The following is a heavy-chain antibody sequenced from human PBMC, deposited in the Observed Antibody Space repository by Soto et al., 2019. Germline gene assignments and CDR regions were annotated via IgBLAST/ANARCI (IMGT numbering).Heavy chain of an antibody. CDR1: GFTFSSYW. D-gene: IGHD6-13*01. J-gene: IGHJ4*02. CDR3: ARVGSSSWSLNVD. V-gene: IGHV3-7*01. CDR2: IKQDGSEK. Sequence: GGSLRLSCAASGFTFSSYWMSWVRQAPGKGLEWVANIKQDGSEKYYVDSVKGRFTISRDNAKNSLYLQMNSLRAEDTAVYYCARVGSSSWSLNVDRGQGTLVTVSS.